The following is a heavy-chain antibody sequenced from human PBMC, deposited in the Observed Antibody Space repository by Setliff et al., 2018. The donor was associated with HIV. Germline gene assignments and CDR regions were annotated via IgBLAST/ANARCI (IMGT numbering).Heavy chain of an antibody. Sequence: GGSLRLSCAASGFAFSTYAMSWVRQAPGKGLEWASAISDSGGGTYYADSVKGRFTISRDNSKNTLYLQMNSLRAEDTAVYYCAKMAGRDGYDDAVDNWGQGTMVTVSS. J-gene: IGHJ3*02. V-gene: IGHV3-23*01. D-gene: IGHD5-12*01. CDR1: GFAFSTYA. CDR2: ISDSGGGT. CDR3: AKMAGRDGYDDAVDN.